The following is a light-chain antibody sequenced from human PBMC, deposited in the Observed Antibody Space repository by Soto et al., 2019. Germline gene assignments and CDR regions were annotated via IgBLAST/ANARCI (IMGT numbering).Light chain of an antibody. J-gene: IGLJ2*01. V-gene: IGLV2-8*01. CDR1: SSDVGGYDY. CDR2: EVS. Sequence: QSALTQPPSASGSPGQSVTISCTGTSSDVGGYDYVSWYQQHPGKAPKLMIYEVSKRPSGVPDRFSGSKSGNTASLTVSELQAEDEADYYCSSYAGSNIYVVFGGGTKLTVL. CDR3: SSYAGSNIYVV.